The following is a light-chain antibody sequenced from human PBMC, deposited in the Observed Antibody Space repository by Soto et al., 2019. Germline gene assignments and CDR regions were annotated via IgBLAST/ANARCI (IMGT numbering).Light chain of an antibody. V-gene: IGLV2-14*01. CDR3: SSYTRGITV. Sequence: QSVLTQPASVSGSPGQSITISCTGTSSDVGGYNYVSWYQQHPGKAPKLMIYEVSNRPSGVSNRFSGPKSGNTASLTISGLQAEDEADYYCSSYTRGITVFGGGTKVTVL. CDR2: EVS. CDR1: SSDVGGYNY. J-gene: IGLJ3*02.